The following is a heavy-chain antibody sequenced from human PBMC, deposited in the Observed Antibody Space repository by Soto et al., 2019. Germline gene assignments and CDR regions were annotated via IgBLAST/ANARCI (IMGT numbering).Heavy chain of an antibody. Sequence: SVKVSCKASGGTFSSYAISWVRQAPGQGLEWMGGIIPIFGTANYAQKFQGRVTITADESTSTAYMELSSLRSEGTAVYYCARAGGSSTSCCRPGHYYYGMDVWGQGTTVTVSS. CDR1: GGTFSSYA. CDR2: IIPIFGTA. D-gene: IGHD2-2*01. V-gene: IGHV1-69*13. J-gene: IGHJ6*02. CDR3: ARAGGSSTSCCRPGHYYYGMDV.